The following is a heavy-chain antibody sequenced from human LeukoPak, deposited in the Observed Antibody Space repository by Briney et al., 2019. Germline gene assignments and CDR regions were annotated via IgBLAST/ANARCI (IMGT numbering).Heavy chain of an antibody. CDR3: ARELAAGTVRRDAFDI. J-gene: IGHJ3*02. Sequence: GGSLRLSCAASGFTFSSYWMSWVRQAPGKGLEWVSSISSSSSYIYYADSVKGRFTISRDNAKNSLYLQMNSLRAEDTAVYYCARELAAGTVRRDAFDIWGQGTMVTVSS. V-gene: IGHV3-21*01. D-gene: IGHD6-13*01. CDR2: ISSSSSYI. CDR1: GFTFSSYW.